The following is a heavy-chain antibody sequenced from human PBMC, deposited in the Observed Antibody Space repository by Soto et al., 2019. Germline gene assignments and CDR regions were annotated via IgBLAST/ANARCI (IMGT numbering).Heavy chain of an antibody. CDR2: ISRSGDRT. D-gene: IGHD2-15*01. J-gene: IGHJ4*02. V-gene: IGHV3-64*02. Sequence: EVQLVESGEGLVQPGGSLRLSCAASGFTFSSYNIHWIRQAPGKGLEFVSAISRSGDRTYYADSVKGRFTITRDNSKNTVWLQMGSLRAEDMAVYYCARARCSSGQCYYFDYWGRGALASVSS. CDR1: GFTFSSYN. CDR3: ARARCSSGQCYYFDY.